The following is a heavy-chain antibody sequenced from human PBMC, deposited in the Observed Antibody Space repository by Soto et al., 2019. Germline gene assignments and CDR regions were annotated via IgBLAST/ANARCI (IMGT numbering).Heavy chain of an antibody. V-gene: IGHV3-33*01. CDR2: IWYDGSKE. D-gene: IGHD6-6*01. CDR3: ARGIAARPGYYYYGMDV. J-gene: IGHJ6*02. CDR1: GFTFSGYG. Sequence: PGGSLRLSCAASGFTFSGYGFHWVRQAPGKGLEWVAVIWYDGSKEYYADSVKGRFTISRDSSKNTVYLQMNSLRAEDTAVYYCARGIAARPGYYYYGMDVWGQGTTVTVSS.